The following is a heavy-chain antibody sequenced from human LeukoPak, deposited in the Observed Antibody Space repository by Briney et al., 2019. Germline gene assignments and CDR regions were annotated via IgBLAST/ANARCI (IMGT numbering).Heavy chain of an antibody. CDR2: IYYSGST. V-gene: IGHV4-59*01. CDR3: ARKGGYSGYDFIDY. D-gene: IGHD5-12*01. J-gene: IGHJ4*02. Sequence: SETLSLTCTVSGGSISSCYWSWIRQPPGKGLEWIGYIYYSGSTNYNPSLKSRVTISVDTSKNQFSLKLSSVTAADTAVYYCARKGGYSGYDFIDYWGQGTLVTVSS. CDR1: GGSISSCY.